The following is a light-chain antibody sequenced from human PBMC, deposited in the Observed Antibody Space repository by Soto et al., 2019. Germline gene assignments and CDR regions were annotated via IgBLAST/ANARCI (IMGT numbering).Light chain of an antibody. J-gene: IGKJ3*01. CDR1: QSISSW. V-gene: IGKV1-5*03. Sequence: DIQMTQFPSTLSASVGDRVTITCRASQSISSWLAWYQQKPGKAPNLLIYKASSLESGVPSRFSGSGSGTEFTLTISSLQPDDFATYYCQQYNSYSLTFGPGTKVDIK. CDR3: QQYNSYSLT. CDR2: KAS.